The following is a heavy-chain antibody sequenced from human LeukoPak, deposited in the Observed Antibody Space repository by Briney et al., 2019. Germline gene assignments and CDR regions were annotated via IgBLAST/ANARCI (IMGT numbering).Heavy chain of an antibody. V-gene: IGHV4-59*08. CDR2: ISDIRSS. CDR1: VGSISRYY. Sequence: SETLSLTCTVSVGSISRYYWSWIRQPPRKGLEWIAYISDIRSSNYKPSLKRLVTISLDTSKNQFSRKLSSVTAGDTAVYYCAGHHPRNTVDFWGQGSLV. J-gene: IGHJ4*02. D-gene: IGHD2/OR15-2a*01. CDR3: AGHHPRNTVDF.